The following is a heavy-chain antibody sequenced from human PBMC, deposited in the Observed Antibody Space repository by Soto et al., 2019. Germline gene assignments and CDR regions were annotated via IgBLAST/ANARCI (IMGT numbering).Heavy chain of an antibody. Sequence: GGSLRLSCAASGFTFSSYAMSWVRQAPGKGLEWVSAISGSGGSTYYADSVKGRFTISRDNSKNTLYLQMNSLRAEDTAVYYCAKSQRGYYYYGMDVWGQGTAATVSS. CDR1: GFTFSSYA. CDR3: AKSQRGYYYYGMDV. J-gene: IGHJ6*02. CDR2: ISGSGGST. V-gene: IGHV3-23*01.